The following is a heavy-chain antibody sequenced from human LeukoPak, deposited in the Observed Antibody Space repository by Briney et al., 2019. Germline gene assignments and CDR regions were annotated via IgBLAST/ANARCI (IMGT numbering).Heavy chain of an antibody. CDR1: GFTFSDSA. V-gene: IGHV3-73*01. J-gene: IGHJ4*02. D-gene: IGHD2-15*01. CDR3: TRVGPATVVDY. Sequence: GSPRLSCAASGFTFSDSAIHWVCQASGKGLEWVGRIRSKPQSYATAYDESLKGRFTISRDDSKNTAYLQMSSLKIEDTAVYYCTRVGPATVVDYRGAGNPGTVSS. CDR2: IRSKPQSYAT.